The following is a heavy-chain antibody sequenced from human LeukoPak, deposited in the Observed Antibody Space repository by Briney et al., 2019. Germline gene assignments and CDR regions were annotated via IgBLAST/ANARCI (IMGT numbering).Heavy chain of an antibody. D-gene: IGHD2-15*01. CDR3: ATGPGDSSGGSCYGY. Sequence: ASVKVSGKVSGYTLTELSMHWVGQAPGKGREWMGGFDPEDGETIYAQKFQGRVTMTEDTSTDTAYMELSSLRSEDTAVYYCATGPGDSSGGSCYGYWDQGTLVTVSS. CDR2: FDPEDGET. V-gene: IGHV1-24*01. CDR1: GYTLTELS. J-gene: IGHJ4*02.